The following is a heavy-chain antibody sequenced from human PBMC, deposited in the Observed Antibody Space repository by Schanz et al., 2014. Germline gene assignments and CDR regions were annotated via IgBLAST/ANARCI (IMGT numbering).Heavy chain of an antibody. J-gene: IGHJ4*02. CDR2: ISASGGST. CDR3: AKDPSHGDYDYYFDY. CDR1: GFTFSSYA. D-gene: IGHD3-22*01. V-gene: IGHV3-23*04. Sequence: QLVGSGGGLIQPGGSLRLSCAASGFTFSSYAMSWVRQAPGKGLEWVSTISASGGSTYYADSVKGRFTISRDNSKNTLYLQMNSLRAEDTAVYYCAKDPSHGDYDYYFDYWGQGTLVTVSS.